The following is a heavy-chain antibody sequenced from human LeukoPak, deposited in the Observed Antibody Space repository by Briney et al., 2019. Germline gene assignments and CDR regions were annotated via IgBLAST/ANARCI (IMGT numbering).Heavy chain of an antibody. CDR2: IYYSGST. Sequence: SETLSLTCTVTGGSISSSSYYWGWIRQPPGKGLEWIGSIYYSGSTYYNPSLKSRVTISVDTSKNQFCLKLSSVTAADTAVYYCARHLKTSYYYDSSGYPDYWGQGTLVTVSS. V-gene: IGHV4-39*01. CDR3: ARHLKTSYYYDSSGYPDY. D-gene: IGHD3-22*01. J-gene: IGHJ4*02. CDR1: GGSISSSSYY.